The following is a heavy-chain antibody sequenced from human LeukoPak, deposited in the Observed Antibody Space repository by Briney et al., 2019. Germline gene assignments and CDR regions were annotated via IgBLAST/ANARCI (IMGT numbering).Heavy chain of an antibody. CDR1: GGSISSYY. J-gene: IGHJ5*02. CDR3: ARTVGATWRWFDP. Sequence: SETLSLTCTVSGGSISSYYWSWIRQPPGKGLEWIGSIYYSGSTYYNPSLKSRVTISVDTSKNQFSLKLSSVTAADTAVYYCARTVGATWRWFDPWGQGTLVTVSS. V-gene: IGHV4-59*05. D-gene: IGHD1-26*01. CDR2: IYYSGST.